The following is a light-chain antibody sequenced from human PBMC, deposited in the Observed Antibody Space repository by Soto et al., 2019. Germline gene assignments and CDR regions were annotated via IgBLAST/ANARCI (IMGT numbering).Light chain of an antibody. CDR3: QQSYTTLFT. CDR1: QSIDNY. J-gene: IGKJ3*01. V-gene: IGKV1-39*01. CDR2: AAS. Sequence: IQIHRSTSPLSAPVGDRGTITSRTSQSIDNYLNWYQQKPGKAPKLLMFAASTLQSGVPSRFSGSGSETDFTLTISSLQPEDLATYYCQQSYTTLFTFGPGTKVDT.